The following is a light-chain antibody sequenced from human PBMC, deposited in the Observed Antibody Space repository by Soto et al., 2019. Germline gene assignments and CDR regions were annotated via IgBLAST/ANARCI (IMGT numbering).Light chain of an antibody. J-gene: IGLJ1*01. V-gene: IGLV3-21*02. CDR1: NIGDKS. CDR3: QARDSRSDHYV. CDR2: DNS. Sequence: SYDLTQRHSVSVAPGQTARITCGGDNIGDKSVHRYQQKPGQAPVLVVYDNSDRHSGIPERFSGSNSGNTATLTISRVEDGDEADYYWQARDSRSDHYVLGTGNKVTVL.